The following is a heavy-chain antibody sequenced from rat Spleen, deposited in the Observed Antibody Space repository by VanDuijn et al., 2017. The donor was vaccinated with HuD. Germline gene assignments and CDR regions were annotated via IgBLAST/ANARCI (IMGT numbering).Heavy chain of an antibody. D-gene: IGHD1-11*01. CDR2: IWNDGGT. J-gene: IGHJ2*01. CDR1: GFSLISNS. V-gene: IGHV2-1*01. CDR3: ARHAYGGYEAFDY. Sequence: QVQLKESGPGLVQPSQTLSLTCTVSGFSLISNSISWVRQPPGKGLEWMGAIWNDGGTDYNSALKSRLSISRDTSKSQLFLKVTSLQPEDTGTYYCARHAYGGYEAFDYWGQGVMVTVSS.